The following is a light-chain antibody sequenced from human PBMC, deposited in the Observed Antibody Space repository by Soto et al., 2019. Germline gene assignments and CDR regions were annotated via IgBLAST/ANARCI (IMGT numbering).Light chain of an antibody. CDR1: TNDIGSYHY. Sequence: QSALTQPASVSGSPGQSITLSCAGTTNDIGSYHYVSWFQQHPGEAPKLIIFEVTHRPSGISTRFSGSKSGNTASLTISDLQAEDEALYYCSSYKFSTTLRVFGGGTQLTVL. CDR3: SSYKFSTTLRV. V-gene: IGLV2-14*01. J-gene: IGLJ3*02. CDR2: EVT.